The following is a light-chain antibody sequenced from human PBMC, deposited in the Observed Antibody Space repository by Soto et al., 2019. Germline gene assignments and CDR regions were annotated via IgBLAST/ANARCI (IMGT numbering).Light chain of an antibody. CDR1: SSDVGAYHF. Sequence: QSALTQPASVSGSPGQSITISCTGSSSDVGAYHFVSWYQHHPGKAPKLILYEVTARPSGVSSRFSGSKSGNTASLTISGLQADDEANYYCSSFAGSHNVVFGTGTKVTVL. CDR3: SSFAGSHNVV. CDR2: EVT. V-gene: IGLV2-14*01. J-gene: IGLJ1*01.